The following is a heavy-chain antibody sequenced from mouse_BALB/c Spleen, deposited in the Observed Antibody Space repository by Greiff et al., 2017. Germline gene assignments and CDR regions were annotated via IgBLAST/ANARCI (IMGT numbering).Heavy chain of an antibody. CDR1: GYSFTGYY. D-gene: IGHD3-1*01. CDR3: ARSAARALYFDY. Sequence: EVQLQQSGPELVKPGASVKISCKASGYSFTGYYMHWVKQSHVKSLEWIGRINPYNGATSYNQNFKDKASLTVDKSSSTAYMELHSLTSEDSAVYYCARSAARALYFDYWGQGTTLTVSS. CDR2: INPYNGAT. J-gene: IGHJ2*01. V-gene: IGHV1-31*01.